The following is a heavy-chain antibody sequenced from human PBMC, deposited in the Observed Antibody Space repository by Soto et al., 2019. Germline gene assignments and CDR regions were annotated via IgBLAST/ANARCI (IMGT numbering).Heavy chain of an antibody. D-gene: IGHD6-13*01. CDR3: ARDRPGIAAAGTPKRGRYYYYGMDV. V-gene: IGHV3-53*01. CDR1: GFTVSSNY. J-gene: IGHJ6*02. Sequence: GGSLRLSCAASGFTVSSNYMSWVRQAPGKGLEWVSVIYSGGSAYYADSVKGRFTISRDNSKNTLYLQMNSLRAEDTAVYYCARDRPGIAAAGTPKRGRYYYYGMDVWGQGTTVTASS. CDR2: IYSGGSA.